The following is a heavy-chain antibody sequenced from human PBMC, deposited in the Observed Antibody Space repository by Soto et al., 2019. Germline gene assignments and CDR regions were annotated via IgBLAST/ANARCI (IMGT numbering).Heavy chain of an antibody. CDR1: GFTFSNTW. Sequence: EVQLVESGGNLVKPGGSLRLSCAGSGFTFSNTWMSWVRQAPGKGLEWVGRIKREADGGSTNYAAPVKGRFTISRDNSKNTLYLQMNSLRAEDTAVYYCAKPTLGYCSSTSCYKYSSSWPPFDYWGQGTLVTVSS. J-gene: IGHJ4*02. D-gene: IGHD2-2*02. CDR3: AKPTLGYCSSTSCYKYSSSWPPFDY. V-gene: IGHV3-15*01. CDR2: IKREADGGST.